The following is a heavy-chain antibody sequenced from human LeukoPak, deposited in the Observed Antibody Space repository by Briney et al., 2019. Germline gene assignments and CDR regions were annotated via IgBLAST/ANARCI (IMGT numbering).Heavy chain of an antibody. D-gene: IGHD3-3*01. CDR2: IYYGGST. CDR1: GGSISSYY. J-gene: IGHJ5*02. V-gene: IGHV4-59*01. CDR3: ARFGVVTWSGYYGFDP. Sequence: SETLSLTCTVSGGSISSYYWSWIRQPPGKGLEWIGYIYYGGSTNYNPSLKSRVTISVDKSKNQFFLKLSYVTAADTAVYYCARFGVVTWSGYYGFDPWGQGTLVTVSS.